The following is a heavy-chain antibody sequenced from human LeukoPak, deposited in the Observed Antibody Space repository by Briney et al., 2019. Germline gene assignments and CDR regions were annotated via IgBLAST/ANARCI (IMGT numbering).Heavy chain of an antibody. CDR1: GGSISSSNW. V-gene: IGHV4-4*02. D-gene: IGHD3-10*01. CDR2: IYHSGST. CDR3: WSRSSVSVQGADY. J-gene: IGHJ4*02. Sequence: SETLSLTCAVSGGSISSSNWWSWVRPPPGKGLEWIGEIYHSGSTNYNPSLKSRVTISVDKSKNQFSLKLSSVTAADTAVYYCWSRSSVSVQGADYWGQGTLVTVSS.